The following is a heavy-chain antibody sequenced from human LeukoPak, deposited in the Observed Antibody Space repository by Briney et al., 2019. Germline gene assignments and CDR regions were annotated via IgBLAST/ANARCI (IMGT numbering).Heavy chain of an antibody. CDR3: AGVDYGDY. D-gene: IGHD4/OR15-4a*01. CDR1: GFTFSNYG. CDR2: ISSDGNNQ. J-gene: IGHJ4*02. V-gene: IGHV3-30*03. Sequence: GGSLRLSCIASGFTFSNYGMHWVRQAPGKGLEWVAMISSDGNNQYYADSVKGRFTISRDNFKNTLYLQMNSLRSEDTAVFYCAGVDYGDYWGQGTLVTVSS.